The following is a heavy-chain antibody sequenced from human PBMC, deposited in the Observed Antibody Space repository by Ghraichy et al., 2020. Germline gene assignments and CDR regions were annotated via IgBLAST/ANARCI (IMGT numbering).Heavy chain of an antibody. V-gene: IGHV3-48*03. CDR1: GFTFSSYE. CDR2: ISSSGSTI. D-gene: IGHD3-22*01. Sequence: GGSLRLSCAASGFTFSSYEMNWVRQAPGKGLEWVSYISSSGSTIYYADSVKGRFTISRDNAKNSLYLQMNSLRAEDTAVYYCASATSNYYDSSGYSVYDAFDIWGQGTMVTVSS. J-gene: IGHJ3*02. CDR3: ASATSNYYDSSGYSVYDAFDI.